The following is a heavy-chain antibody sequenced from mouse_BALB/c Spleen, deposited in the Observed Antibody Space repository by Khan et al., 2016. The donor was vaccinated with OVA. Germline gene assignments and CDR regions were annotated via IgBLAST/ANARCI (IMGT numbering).Heavy chain of an antibody. J-gene: IGHJ3*01. CDR3: ASEGNYYAPFDY. D-gene: IGHD2-1*01. V-gene: IGHV14-3*02. Sequence: VQLQQSGAELVKPGASVKLSCTASGFNIKDTYMHWVKQRPEQGLEWIGRIDPANGNTKYDPKFQGKATITADTSSNTAYLQLSSLTSEDTAVYYGASEGNYYAPFDYWGQGTLVTVSA. CDR2: IDPANGNT. CDR1: GFNIKDTY.